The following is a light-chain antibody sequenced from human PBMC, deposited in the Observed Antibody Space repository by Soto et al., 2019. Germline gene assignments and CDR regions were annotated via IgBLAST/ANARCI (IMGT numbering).Light chain of an antibody. J-gene: IGKJ1*01. CDR2: GAS. CDR1: PSVSGNF. CDR3: QVYNSSPWT. Sequence: VLTQCPGTLSLSPGERATLSCRASPSVSGNFVACYQVPPGPAPRLVVYGASTSASGFPDRFSGSWSGTDFTLTISRLEPEDVAMYYCQVYNSSPWTFGHGTKVDIK. V-gene: IGKV3-20*01.